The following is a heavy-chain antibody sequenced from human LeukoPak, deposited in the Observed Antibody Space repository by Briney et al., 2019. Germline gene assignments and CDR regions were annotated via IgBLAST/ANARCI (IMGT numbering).Heavy chain of an antibody. CDR3: ARGGEQQLLRYNWFDP. J-gene: IGHJ5*02. CDR2: IYPGDSDT. CDR1: GYSFTSYW. D-gene: IGHD6-13*01. Sequence: GESLKISCKGSGYSFTSYWIGWVRQMPGKGLEWMGIIYPGDSDTRYSPSFQGQVTISADKSISTAYLQWSSLKASDTAMYYCARGGEQQLLRYNWFDPWGQGTLVTVSS. V-gene: IGHV5-51*01.